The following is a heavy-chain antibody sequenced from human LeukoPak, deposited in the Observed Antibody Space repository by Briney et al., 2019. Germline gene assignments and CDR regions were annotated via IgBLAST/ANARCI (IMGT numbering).Heavy chain of an antibody. D-gene: IGHD2-2*01. CDR3: ARDPGRRYCSSTSCPRGYYYYYYMDV. J-gene: IGHJ6*03. Sequence: SETLSLTCIVSGGSISSYYWSWIRQPAGKGLEWIGRIYTSGSTNYNPSLKSRVTMSVDTSKNQFSLKLSSVTAADTAVYYCARDPGRRYCSSTSCPRGYYYYYYMDVWGKGTTVTVSS. CDR2: IYTSGST. V-gene: IGHV4-4*07. CDR1: GGSISSYY.